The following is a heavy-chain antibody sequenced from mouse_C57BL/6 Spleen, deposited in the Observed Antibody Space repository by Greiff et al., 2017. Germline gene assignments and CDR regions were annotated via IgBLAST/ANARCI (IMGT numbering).Heavy chain of an antibody. Sequence: EVQLQQSGPELVKPGASVKISCKASGYTFTDYYMNWVKQSHGKSLEWIGDINPNNGGTSYNQKFKGKATLTVDKSSSTAYMELRSLTSEDSAVYYCARCLYYGSSYDYWGQGTTLTVSS. V-gene: IGHV1-26*01. CDR1: GYTFTDYY. CDR3: ARCLYYGSSYDY. CDR2: INPNNGGT. J-gene: IGHJ2*01. D-gene: IGHD1-1*01.